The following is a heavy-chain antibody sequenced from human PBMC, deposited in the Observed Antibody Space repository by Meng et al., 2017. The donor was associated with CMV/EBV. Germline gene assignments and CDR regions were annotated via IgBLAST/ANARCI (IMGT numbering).Heavy chain of an antibody. CDR1: GFTFDTYD. CDR3: ARDMGRGGRGVLFDY. Sequence: GGSLRLSCAASGFTFDTYDMQWVRQAPGKGLEWVSGINWSSRNIDYADSVRGRFTISRDNAKSSLYLEMNSLRPEDTALYYCARDMGRGGRGVLFDYWGQGTPVTVSS. D-gene: IGHD3-10*01. J-gene: IGHJ4*02. CDR2: INWSSRNI. V-gene: IGHV3-9*01.